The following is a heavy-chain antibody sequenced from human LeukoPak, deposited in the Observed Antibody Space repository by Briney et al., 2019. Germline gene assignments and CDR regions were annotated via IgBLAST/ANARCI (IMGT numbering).Heavy chain of an antibody. CDR3: AGVYGSRTDD. Sequence: PSETLSLTCVVSGGSISSSNWWSWVRQPPGKGLQWIGEIYHSGSTNYNPSLRSRLTISLDTSKNQFSLRLRSVTVADTAVYYSAGVYGSRTDDWGQGALVIVSS. CDR1: GGSISSSNW. J-gene: IGHJ1*01. D-gene: IGHD3-10*01. CDR2: IYHSGST. V-gene: IGHV4-4*02.